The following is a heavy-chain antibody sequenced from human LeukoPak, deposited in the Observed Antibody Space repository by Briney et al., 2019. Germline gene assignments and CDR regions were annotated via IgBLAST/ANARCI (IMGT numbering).Heavy chain of an antibody. D-gene: IGHD3-10*01. CDR2: INHSGST. CDR1: GGSFSGYY. CDR3: ARSGITMVRGVIAYYYYYYGMDV. Sequence: SETLSLTCAVYGGSFSGYYWSWIRQPPGKGLEWIGEINHSGSTNYNPSLKSRVTISVDTSKNQFSLKLSSVTAADTAVYYCARSGITMVRGVIAYYYYYYGMDVWGQGTTVTVSS. J-gene: IGHJ6*02. V-gene: IGHV4-34*01.